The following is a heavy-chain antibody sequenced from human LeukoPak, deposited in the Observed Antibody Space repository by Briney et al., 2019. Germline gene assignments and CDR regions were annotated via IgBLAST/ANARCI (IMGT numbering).Heavy chain of an antibody. CDR1: GGTFSSYA. J-gene: IGHJ4*02. D-gene: IGHD6-13*01. Sequence: SVKVSCKASGGTFSSYAISWVRQAPGQGLEWMGGIIPIFGTANYAQKFQGRVTVTADESTSTAYMELSSLRSEDTAVYYCASIAARGLSFDYWGQGTLVTVSS. CDR2: IIPIFGTA. CDR3: ASIAARGLSFDY. V-gene: IGHV1-69*01.